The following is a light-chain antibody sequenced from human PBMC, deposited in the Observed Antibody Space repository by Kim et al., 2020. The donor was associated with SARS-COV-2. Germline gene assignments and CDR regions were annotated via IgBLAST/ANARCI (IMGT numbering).Light chain of an antibody. Sequence: SYELTHPPSVSVSPGQTASITCSGDKLGNKYACWYQQKPGQSPVLVIYQDTKRPSGIPERFSGSNSGNTATLTISGTQALDEADYYCQAWDSNTVVFGG. J-gene: IGLJ2*01. CDR1: KLGNKY. V-gene: IGLV3-1*01. CDR2: QDT. CDR3: QAWDSNTVV.